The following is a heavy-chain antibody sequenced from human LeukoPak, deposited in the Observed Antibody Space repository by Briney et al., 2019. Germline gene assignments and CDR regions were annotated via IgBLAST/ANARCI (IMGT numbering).Heavy chain of an antibody. Sequence: GGSLRLSCAASEFDFSTHAMTWVRQAPGKGLEWVSAISISGTKTYYADSVKGRFTISRDNSKDTLYLQMYCLRAEDTAVYYCANEIRPNDYWGQGTLVTVSS. CDR1: EFDFSTHA. V-gene: IGHV3-23*01. J-gene: IGHJ4*02. CDR2: ISISGTKT. CDR3: ANEIRPNDY. D-gene: IGHD4-17*01.